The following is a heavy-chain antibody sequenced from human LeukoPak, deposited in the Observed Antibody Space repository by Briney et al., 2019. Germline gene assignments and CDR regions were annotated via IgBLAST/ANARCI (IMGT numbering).Heavy chain of an antibody. J-gene: IGHJ3*02. CDR2: IYYSGST. D-gene: IGHD6-13*01. CDR1: GGSVSSSSHY. V-gene: IGHV4-61*01. Sequence: SETLSLTCTVSGGSVSSSSHYWSWIRQPPGKGLEWIGHIYYSGSTSYNHSLNSRFTISIDTSKNQFSLQLNSVTAADTALYYCARDDSSTWGGAFDIWGQGTLVTVSS. CDR3: ARDDSSTWGGAFDI.